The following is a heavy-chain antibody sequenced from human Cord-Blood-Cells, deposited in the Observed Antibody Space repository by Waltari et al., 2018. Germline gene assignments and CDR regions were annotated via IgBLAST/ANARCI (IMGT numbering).Heavy chain of an antibody. J-gene: IGHJ2*01. D-gene: IGHD2-2*01. Sequence: QVQLQESGPGLVKPSETLSLTCAVSGYSISSGYYWGWIRQPPGKGLEWIGSIYHSGSPYYNQSLKSRVTISVDTSKNQFSLKLSSVTAADTAVYYCARVMPSDRADIVVVPAAISWYFDLWGRGTLVTVSS. CDR2: IYHSGSP. CDR1: GYSISSGYY. V-gene: IGHV4-38-2*01. CDR3: ARVMPSDRADIVVVPAAISWYFDL.